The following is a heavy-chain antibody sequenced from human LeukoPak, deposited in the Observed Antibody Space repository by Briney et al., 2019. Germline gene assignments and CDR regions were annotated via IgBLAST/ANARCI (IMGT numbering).Heavy chain of an antibody. CDR2: VYYSGIT. CDR1: GGTISSDC. D-gene: IGHD3-16*01. Sequence: SETLTLTCTVSGGTISSDCRSWIRQPPGKGLEWIGYVYYSGITNYNPSLKRRVTISVGTSKNPFSLKLTSLTAADTAVYYCARLLGGSGLVGWLDTTGGGTWFTVSS. CDR3: ARLLGGSGLVGWLDT. J-gene: IGHJ5*02. V-gene: IGHV4-59*08.